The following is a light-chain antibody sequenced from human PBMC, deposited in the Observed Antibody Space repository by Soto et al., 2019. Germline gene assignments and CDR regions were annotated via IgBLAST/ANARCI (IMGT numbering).Light chain of an antibody. V-gene: IGLV2-14*01. CDR2: EVS. Sequence: QSVLTQPASVSGSPGQSITISCTGTSSDVGGYNYVSWYQQHPGKAPKLMIYEVSNRPSGVSNRFPGSKSGNTASLTISGLQAEDEADHYCSSYTSSSTQVFGTRTKVTVL. CDR1: SSDVGGYNY. J-gene: IGLJ1*01. CDR3: SSYTSSSTQV.